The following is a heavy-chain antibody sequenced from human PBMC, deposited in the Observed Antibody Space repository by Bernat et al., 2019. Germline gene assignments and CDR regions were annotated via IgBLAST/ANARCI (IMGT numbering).Heavy chain of an antibody. CDR2: ISASGGDT. Sequence: EVQLVESGGGLVKPGGSLRLSCAASGFTFSSYSMNWVRQAPGKGLEWVSSISASGGDTNYADSVKGRFTISRDNSKSTLYVQMNTLRAEDTAVYYCAVLGGSYSSKKWNFDYWGQGTLVTVSS. V-gene: IGHV3-21*04. CDR1: GFTFSSYS. CDR3: AVLGGSYSSKKWNFDY. D-gene: IGHD6-13*01. J-gene: IGHJ4*02.